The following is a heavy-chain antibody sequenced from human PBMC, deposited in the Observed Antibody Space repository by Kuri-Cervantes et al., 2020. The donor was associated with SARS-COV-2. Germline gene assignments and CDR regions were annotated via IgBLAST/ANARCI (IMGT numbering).Heavy chain of an antibody. CDR3: ARDRSQCSSTSCYFLLEGPRWFDP. D-gene: IGHD2-2*01. Sequence: ASVKVSCKASGYTFTSYDINWVRQATGQGLEWMGWMNPNSGNTSYAEKFQGRVTITRNTSISTAYMELRSLRSDDTAVYYCARDRSQCSSTSCYFLLEGPRWFDPWGQGTLVTVSS. CDR2: MNPNSGNT. J-gene: IGHJ5*02. V-gene: IGHV1-8*03. CDR1: GYTFTSYD.